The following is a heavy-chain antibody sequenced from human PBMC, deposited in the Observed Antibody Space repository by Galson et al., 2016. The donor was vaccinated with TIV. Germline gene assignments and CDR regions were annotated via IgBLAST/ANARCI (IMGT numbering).Heavy chain of an antibody. Sequence: SVKVSCKASGGTFTNYAFSWVRQAPGQGLEWMGRITPILGMTNYAQKFQGRVTISADTSTSTAYMEVSSLRSEDTAMYYCATNIYDSGWNNWFDPWGQGTLVTVSS. J-gene: IGHJ5*02. CDR3: ATNIYDSGWNNWFDP. D-gene: IGHD6-19*01. CDR1: GGTFTNYA. V-gene: IGHV1-69*04. CDR2: ITPILGMT.